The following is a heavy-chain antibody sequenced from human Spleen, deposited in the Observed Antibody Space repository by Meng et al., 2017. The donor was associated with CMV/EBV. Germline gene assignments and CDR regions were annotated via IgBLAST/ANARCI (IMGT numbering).Heavy chain of an antibody. Sequence: GGSLRLSCAASGFTFSSYSMNWVRQAPGKGLEWVSYISSSSSTIYYADSVKGRFTISRDNAKNSLYLQMNSLRAEDTAVYYCARDSRGCSGGSCPAKYWGQGTLVTVSS. CDR2: ISSSSSTI. J-gene: IGHJ4*02. CDR1: GFTFSSYS. V-gene: IGHV3-48*04. CDR3: ARDSRGCSGGSCPAKY. D-gene: IGHD2-15*01.